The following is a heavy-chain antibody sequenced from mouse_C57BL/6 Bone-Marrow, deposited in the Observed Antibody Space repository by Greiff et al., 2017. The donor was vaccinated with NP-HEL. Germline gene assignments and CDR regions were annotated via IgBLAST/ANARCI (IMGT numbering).Heavy chain of an antibody. J-gene: IGHJ4*01. Sequence: QVQLQQSGAELVMPGASVKLSCKASGYTFTSYWMHWVKQRPGQGLEWIGEIDPSDSYTNYNQKFKGKSTLTVDKSSSTAYMQLSSLTSEDSAVYYCARISIITTVVTTRAMDYWGQGTSVTVSS. V-gene: IGHV1-69*01. CDR1: GYTFTSYW. CDR3: ARISIITTVVTTRAMDY. CDR2: IDPSDSYT. D-gene: IGHD1-1*01.